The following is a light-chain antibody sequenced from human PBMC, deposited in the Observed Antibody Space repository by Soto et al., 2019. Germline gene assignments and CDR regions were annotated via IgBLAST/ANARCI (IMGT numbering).Light chain of an antibody. CDR1: SSNIGAGYD. J-gene: IGLJ1*01. CDR2: GNS. Sequence: QSVLTQAPSVSGGPRQRVTISCTGGSSNIGAGYDVHWYQQLPGTAPKLLIYGNSNRPSGVPDRFSGSKSGTSASLAITGLQAEDEADYYCQSYDSSLSAPYVFGTGTKSPS. CDR3: QSYDSSLSAPYV. V-gene: IGLV1-40*01.